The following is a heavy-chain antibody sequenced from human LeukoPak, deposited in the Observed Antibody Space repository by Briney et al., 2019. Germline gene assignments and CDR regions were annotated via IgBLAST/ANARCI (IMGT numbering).Heavy chain of an antibody. CDR2: ISYDGSNK. D-gene: IGHD5-18*01. CDR1: GFTFSSYA. J-gene: IGHJ4*02. V-gene: IGHV3-30-3*01. CDR3: ARIYSYGLLDY. Sequence: HSGGSLRLSCAASGFTFSSYAMHWVRQAPGKGLEWVAVISYDGSNKYYADSVEGRFTISRDNSKNSLYLQMNSLRAEDTAVYYCARIYSYGLLDYWGQGTLVTVSS.